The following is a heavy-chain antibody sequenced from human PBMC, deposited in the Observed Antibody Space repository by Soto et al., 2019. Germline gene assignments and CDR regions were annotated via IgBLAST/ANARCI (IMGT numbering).Heavy chain of an antibody. V-gene: IGHV3-30-3*01. J-gene: IGHJ3*02. CDR2: ISYDGSNK. Sequence: VQLVESGGGVVQPGRSLRLSCAASGFTFSSYAMHWVRQAPGKGLEWVAVISYDGSNKYYADSVKGRFTISRDNSKNTLYLQMNSLRAEDTAVYYCARAVRWFGARGAFDIWGQGTMVTVSS. CDR1: GFTFSSYA. CDR3: ARAVRWFGARGAFDI. D-gene: IGHD3-10*01.